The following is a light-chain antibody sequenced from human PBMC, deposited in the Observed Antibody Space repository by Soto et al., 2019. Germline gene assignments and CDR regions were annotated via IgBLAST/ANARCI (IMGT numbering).Light chain of an antibody. J-gene: IGLJ2*01. CDR1: SSNIGAGYD. Sequence: QSVLTQPPSVSRAPGQRVTISCTGSSSNIGAGYDAHLYQQLPGRAPKLLIYGNTNPPSGVPDRFSGSKSGTSASLAITGLQAEDEADYYCLSFDSSLSVVFGGGTKLTVL. CDR3: LSFDSSLSVV. V-gene: IGLV1-40*01. CDR2: GNT.